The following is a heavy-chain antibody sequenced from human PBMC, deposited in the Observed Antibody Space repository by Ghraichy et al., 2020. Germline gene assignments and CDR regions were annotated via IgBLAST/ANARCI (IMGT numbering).Heavy chain of an antibody. D-gene: IGHD3-22*01. CDR1: GYTLTELS. CDR2: FDPEDGET. J-gene: IGHJ4*02. CDR3: ATEAMGSGYWGNFDY. Sequence: ASVKVSCKVSGYTLTELSMHWVRQAPGKGLEWMGGFDPEDGETIYAQKFQGRVTMTEDTSTDTAYMELSSLRSEDTAVYYCATEAMGSGYWGNFDYWGQGTLVTVSS. V-gene: IGHV1-24*01.